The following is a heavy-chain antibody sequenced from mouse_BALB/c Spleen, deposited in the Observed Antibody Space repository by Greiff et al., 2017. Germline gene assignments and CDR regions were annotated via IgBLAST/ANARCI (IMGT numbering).Heavy chain of an antibody. CDR2: IAPGSGST. Sequence: DLVKPGASVKLSCKASGYTFTSYWINWIKQRPGQGLEWIGRIAPGSGSTYYNEMFKGKATLTVDTSSSTAYIQLSSLSSEDSAVYFCARESPRGYYYGNYFFDYWGQGTTLTVSS. J-gene: IGHJ2*01. V-gene: IGHV1S41*01. D-gene: IGHD2-1*01. CDR1: GYTFTSYW. CDR3: ARESPRGYYYGNYFFDY.